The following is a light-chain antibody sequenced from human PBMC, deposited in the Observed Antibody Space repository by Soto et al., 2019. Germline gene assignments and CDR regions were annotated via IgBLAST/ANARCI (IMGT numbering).Light chain of an antibody. J-gene: IGKJ2*02. CDR3: MQGTHWPPCS. V-gene: IGKV2-30*02. CDR1: QSLVHSDGHTY. Sequence: DVVMTQSPLSLPVTLGQPASISCRSSQSLVHSDGHTYLNWFQQRRGLSPRRLIYKVAKRDSGGPDTCSWSRAGTDCTLKISGVEAGDVRVYFSMQGTHWPPCSLGQGTKLEIK. CDR2: KVA.